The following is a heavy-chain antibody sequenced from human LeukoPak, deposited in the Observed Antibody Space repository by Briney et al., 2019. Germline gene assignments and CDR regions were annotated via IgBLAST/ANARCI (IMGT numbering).Heavy chain of an antibody. J-gene: IGHJ4*02. V-gene: IGHV4-34*01. Sequence: SETLSLTCAVYGGSFSGYYWSWIRQPPAKGLEWSGEINHSGSSNYNPSLKRRVTISVDTSKNQFSLKLRSVTAADTAVYYCARGITMVRGVIPQPLGFDYWGQGTLVTVSS. D-gene: IGHD3-10*01. CDR1: GGSFSGYY. CDR3: ARGITMVRGVIPQPLGFDY. CDR2: INHSGSS.